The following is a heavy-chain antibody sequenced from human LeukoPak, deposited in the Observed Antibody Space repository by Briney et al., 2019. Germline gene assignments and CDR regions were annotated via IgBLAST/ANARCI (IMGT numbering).Heavy chain of an antibody. CDR3: ARSRYCSSTSCYRRNYYFDY. D-gene: IGHD2-2*01. V-gene: IGHV1-69*13. J-gene: IGHJ4*02. CDR1: GGTFSSYA. CDR2: IIPIFGIA. Sequence: SVKVSCKASGGTFSSYAISWVRQAPGQGLEWMGWIIPIFGIANYAQKFQGRVTITADESTSTAYMELSSLRSEDTAVYYCARSRYCSSTSCYRRNYYFDYWGQGTLVTVSS.